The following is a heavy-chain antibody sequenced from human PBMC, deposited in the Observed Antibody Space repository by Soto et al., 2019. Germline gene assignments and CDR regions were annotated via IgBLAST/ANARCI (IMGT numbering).Heavy chain of an antibody. CDR1: GYTFTSYG. CDR3: AREGNDFWSYGMDV. CDR2: ISAYNGNT. D-gene: IGHD3-3*01. V-gene: IGHV1-18*01. Sequence: ASVKVSCKASGYTFTSYGISWVRQAPGQGLEWMRWISAYNGNTNYAQKLQGRVTMTTDTSTSTAYMELRSLRSDNTAVYYCAREGNDFWSYGMDVWGQGTTVTVSS. J-gene: IGHJ6*02.